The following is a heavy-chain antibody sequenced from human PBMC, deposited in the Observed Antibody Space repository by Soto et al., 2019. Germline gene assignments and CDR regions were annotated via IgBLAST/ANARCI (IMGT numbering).Heavy chain of an antibody. J-gene: IGHJ2*01. CDR3: ARDPRRTRGWHFDL. CDR1: GGSISTSDYY. CDR2: VYFSGDT. V-gene: IGHV4-31*03. Sequence: QVQLQESGPGLVRPSQTLSLTCTVSGGSISTSDYYWSWIRQHPVRGLEWIGYVYFSGDTFYNPSFESRVVISVETSENRFSLKLTSVTAADTAVYYCARDPRRTRGWHFDLWGRGTLGTVSS. D-gene: IGHD3-10*01.